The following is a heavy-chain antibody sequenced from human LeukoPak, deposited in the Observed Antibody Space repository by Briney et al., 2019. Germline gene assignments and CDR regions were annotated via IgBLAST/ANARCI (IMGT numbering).Heavy chain of an antibody. V-gene: IGHV4-4*07. CDR3: ARDANNYYDSSGLDY. CDR2: IYTSGST. D-gene: IGHD3-22*01. CDR1: GGSISSYY. J-gene: IGHJ4*02. Sequence: SETLSLTCTVTGGSISSYYWSWIRQPAGKGLEWIGRIYTSGSTNYNPSLKSRVTMSVDTSKNQFSLKLSSVTAADTAVYYCARDANNYYDSSGLDYWGQGTLVTVSS.